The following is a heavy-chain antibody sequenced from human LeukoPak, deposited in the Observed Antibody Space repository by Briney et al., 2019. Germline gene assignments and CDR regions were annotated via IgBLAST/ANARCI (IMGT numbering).Heavy chain of an antibody. D-gene: IGHD5-18*01. CDR1: GYTITGYY. Sequence: ASVKVSCKASGYTITGYYMHWVRQAPGQGLEWMGWISAYNGNTNYAQKLQGRVTMTTDTSTSTAYMELRSLRSDDTAVYYCARDPGTAMANDYWGQGTLVTVSS. J-gene: IGHJ4*02. CDR2: ISAYNGNT. CDR3: ARDPGTAMANDY. V-gene: IGHV1-18*04.